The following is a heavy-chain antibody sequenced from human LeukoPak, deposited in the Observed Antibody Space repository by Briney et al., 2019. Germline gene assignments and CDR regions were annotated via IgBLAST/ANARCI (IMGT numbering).Heavy chain of an antibody. D-gene: IGHD4-17*01. Sequence: SETLSLTCAVYGGSFSGYYWSWIRQPPGKGLEWIGEINHSGSTNYNPSLKSRVTISVDTSKNQFSLKLSSVTAADTAVYYCARGTDDYRLYNWFDPWGQGTLVTVSS. J-gene: IGHJ5*02. V-gene: IGHV4-34*01. CDR1: GGSFSGYY. CDR3: ARGTDDYRLYNWFDP. CDR2: INHSGST.